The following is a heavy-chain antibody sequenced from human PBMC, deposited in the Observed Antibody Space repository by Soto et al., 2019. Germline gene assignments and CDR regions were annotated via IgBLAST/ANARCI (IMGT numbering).Heavy chain of an antibody. CDR2: IYYSGST. Sequence: SETLSLTCTVSGGSISSYYWSWIRQPPGKGLEWIGYIYYSGSTNYNPSLKSRVTISVDTSKNQFSLKLSSVTAADTAVYYCARHDSYCSSTSCSEGLFDYWGQGTLVTVSS. CDR3: ARHDSYCSSTSCSEGLFDY. D-gene: IGHD2-2*01. V-gene: IGHV4-59*08. CDR1: GGSISSYY. J-gene: IGHJ4*02.